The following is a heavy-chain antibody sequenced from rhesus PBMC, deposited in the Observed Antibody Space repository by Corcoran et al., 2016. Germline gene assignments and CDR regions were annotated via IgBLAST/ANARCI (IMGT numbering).Heavy chain of an antibody. V-gene: IGHV4-169*02. J-gene: IGHJ2*01. CDR2: IYGRGSST. CDR1: GGSISSSY. Sequence: QLQLQESGPGLVKPSETLSVTCAVSGGSISSSYWSWLRQAPGKGLEWIGYIYGRGSSTNSSPALNGRAHLSQDTAKQQFSLRLGCVTAADTAVYYCARDRDHCGSSVYWYFDLWGPGTPITVSS. D-gene: IGHD4-29*01. CDR3: ARDRDHCGSSVYWYFDL.